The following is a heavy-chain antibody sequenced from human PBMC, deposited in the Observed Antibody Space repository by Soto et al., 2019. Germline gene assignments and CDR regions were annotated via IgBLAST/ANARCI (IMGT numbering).Heavy chain of an antibody. V-gene: IGHV4-59*01. CDR2: VLYSGNT. CDR1: GGPIRAYH. CDR3: ARDLPYHQKRVLITPLDAFDI. J-gene: IGHJ3*02. D-gene: IGHD3-22*01. Sequence: TSETLSLTCAVSGGPIRAYHWTWIRQPPGKGLEWIGYVLYSGNTRYNPSLKSRVTISVDTSKNQFSLRLSSVTAADTAVYYCARDLPYHQKRVLITPLDAFDIWGQGTMVTVSS.